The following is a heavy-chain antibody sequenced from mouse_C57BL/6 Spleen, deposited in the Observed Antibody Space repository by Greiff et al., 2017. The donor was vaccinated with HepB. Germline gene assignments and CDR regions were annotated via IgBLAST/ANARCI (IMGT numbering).Heavy chain of an antibody. CDR1: GFTFSDYG. Sequence: DVKLVESGGGLVKPGGSLKLSCAASGFTFSDYGMHWVRQAPEKGLEWVAYISSGSSNIYYADTVKGRFTISRDNAKNTLFLQMTSLRSEDTAMYYGARPYFITTGPNWYFDVWGTGTTVTVSS. CDR3: ARPYFITTGPNWYFDV. V-gene: IGHV5-17*01. D-gene: IGHD1-1*01. CDR2: ISSGSSNI. J-gene: IGHJ1*03.